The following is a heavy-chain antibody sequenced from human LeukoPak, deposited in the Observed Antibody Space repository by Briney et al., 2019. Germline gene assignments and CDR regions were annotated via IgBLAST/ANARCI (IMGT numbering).Heavy chain of an antibody. J-gene: IGHJ4*02. CDR3: AKDISSGYSTLFDF. Sequence: GGSLRLSCAASGFTFSSYAMTWVRKAPGKGLEWVSVISGSGGYTYYADSVKGRFTISRDNSKDTLYLQMNSLRAEDTAVYYCAKDISSGYSTLFDFWGQGTLVTVSS. CDR2: ISGSGGYT. V-gene: IGHV3-23*01. CDR1: GFTFSSYA. D-gene: IGHD3-22*01.